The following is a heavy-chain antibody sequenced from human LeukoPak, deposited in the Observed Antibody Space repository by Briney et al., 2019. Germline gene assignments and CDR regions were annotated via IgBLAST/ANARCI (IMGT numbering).Heavy chain of an antibody. J-gene: IGHJ4*02. CDR1: GFSLGDFN. CDR2: IGPSSSISYLST. CDR3: ARGWGGYSSYPPDY. V-gene: IGHV3-48*01. Sequence: GGSLRLSCVAYGFSLGDFNMIWVRQAPGKGLEWLSYIGPSSSISYLSTYYAQSTKGRFIISRDIASNSLFLQMSSLRVEDTAIYYCARGWGGYSSYPPDYWGQGTLVTVSS. D-gene: IGHD5-12*01.